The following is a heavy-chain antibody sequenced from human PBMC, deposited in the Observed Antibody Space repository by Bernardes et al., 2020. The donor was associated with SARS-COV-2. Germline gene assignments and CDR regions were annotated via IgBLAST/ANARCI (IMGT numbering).Heavy chain of an antibody. CDR2: IYYSGST. Sequence: SETLSLTCTVSGGSISSSNYYWGWIRQAPGKGLEWIGYIYYSGSTNYNPSLKSRVTISVDTSKNQFSLKLSSVTAADTAVYYCARDLLEDWGQGTLVTVSS. J-gene: IGHJ4*02. V-gene: IGHV4-61*01. CDR1: GGSISSSNYY. CDR3: ARDLLED. D-gene: IGHD1-1*01.